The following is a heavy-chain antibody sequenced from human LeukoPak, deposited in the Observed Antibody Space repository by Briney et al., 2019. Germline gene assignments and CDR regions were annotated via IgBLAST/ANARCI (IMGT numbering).Heavy chain of an antibody. CDR3: AKDRPTVTTGVFDS. D-gene: IGHD4-11*01. V-gene: IGHV3-23*01. Sequence: GGSLTLSCEASGFALSTYAMSRFRQASGKGLEWISGISGGGGTTYYTDSVKGRFTISRDISKNTLYLQMNSLTAEDTAVYYCAKDRPTVTTGVFDSWGQGTPVTVSS. CDR2: ISGGGGTT. J-gene: IGHJ4*02. CDR1: GFALSTYA.